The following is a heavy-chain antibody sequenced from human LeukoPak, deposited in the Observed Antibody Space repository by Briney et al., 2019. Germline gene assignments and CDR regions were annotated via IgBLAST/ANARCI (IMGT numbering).Heavy chain of an antibody. CDR2: INPNSGGT. CDR1: GYTFTGYY. D-gene: IGHD3-9*01. J-gene: IGHJ4*02. V-gene: IGHV1-2*06. Sequence: ASVKVSCKASGYTFTGYYMHWVRQAPGQGLEWMGRINPNSGGTNYAQKFQGRVTMTRDTSISTAYMELSSLRSEDTAVYYCARDSTYYDILTGYYNRNPSDYWGQGTLVTVSS. CDR3: ARDSTYYDILTGYYNRNPSDY.